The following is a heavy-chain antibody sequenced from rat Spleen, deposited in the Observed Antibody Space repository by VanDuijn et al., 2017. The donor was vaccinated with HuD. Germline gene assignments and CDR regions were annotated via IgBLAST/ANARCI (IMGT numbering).Heavy chain of an antibody. V-gene: IGHV5-31*01. J-gene: IGHJ3*01. D-gene: IGHD1-11*01. CDR3: TRDRYGGSAYNWFAY. CDR1: GFTFNNYW. CDR2: IINTGGST. Sequence: EVQLVESGGGFVQPGRSLKLSCVASGFTFNNYWMTWIRQAPGKGLEWVASIINTGGSTYYLDSVKGRFTISRDDAKSTLYLQMNSLRSEDTATYYCTRDRYGGSAYNWFAYWGQGTLVTVSS.